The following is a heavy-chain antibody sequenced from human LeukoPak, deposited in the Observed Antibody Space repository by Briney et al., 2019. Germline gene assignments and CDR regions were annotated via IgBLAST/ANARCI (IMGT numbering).Heavy chain of an antibody. D-gene: IGHD3-10*01. CDR3: ARLNSGSGSYYDD. V-gene: IGHV4-4*07. CDR2: IYTSGST. Sequence: PSETLSLTCSVSNGSINTYYWSWIRQPAGKGLEWIGRIYTSGSTNYNPSLKSRVTISVDTSKNQFSLKLSSVTAADTAVYYCARLNSGSGSYYDDWGQGTLVTVSS. CDR1: NGSINTYY. J-gene: IGHJ4*02.